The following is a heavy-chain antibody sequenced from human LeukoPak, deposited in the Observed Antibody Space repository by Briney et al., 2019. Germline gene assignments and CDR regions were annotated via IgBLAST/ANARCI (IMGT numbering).Heavy chain of an antibody. CDR2: MNPNSGNT. Sequence: ASVKVSCRASGYTFTSYDINWVRQATGQGLEWMGWMNPNSGNTGYAQKFQGRVTMTRNTSISTAYMELSSLRSEDTAVYYCASWNWLDGRFDYWGQGTLVTVSS. V-gene: IGHV1-8*01. J-gene: IGHJ4*02. CDR1: GYTFTSYD. D-gene: IGHD3-9*01. CDR3: ASWNWLDGRFDY.